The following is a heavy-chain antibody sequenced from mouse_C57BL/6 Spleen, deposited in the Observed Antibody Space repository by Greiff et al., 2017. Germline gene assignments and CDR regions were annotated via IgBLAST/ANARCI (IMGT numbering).Heavy chain of an antibody. V-gene: IGHV1-22*01. CDR1: GYTFTDYN. CDR3: ARWGFYYYGSSYAMDY. CDR2: INPNNGGT. Sequence: EVQLQQSGPELVKPGASVKMSCKASGYTFTDYNMHWVKQSHGKSLEWIGYINPNNGGTSYNQKFKGKATLTVTKSSSTAYMELRSLTSEDAAVYYCARWGFYYYGSSYAMDYWGQGTSVTVSS. D-gene: IGHD1-1*01. J-gene: IGHJ4*01.